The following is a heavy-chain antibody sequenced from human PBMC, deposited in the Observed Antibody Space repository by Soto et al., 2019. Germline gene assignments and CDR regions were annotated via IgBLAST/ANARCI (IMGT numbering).Heavy chain of an antibody. CDR2: INPKSGGT. CDR3: ARDLAQGGGSEGVEY. V-gene: IGHV1-2*02. Sequence: ASVEVSCRASGYTFTVYYMHWVRRAPGQGLEWMGWINPKSGGTMYPQKFQVRVTMTWDTSISTAYMALTRLRSDDTAVYYCARDLAQGGGSEGVEYRGEGHLVTVCS. CDR1: GYTFTVYY. D-gene: IGHD1-26*01. J-gene: IGHJ4*02.